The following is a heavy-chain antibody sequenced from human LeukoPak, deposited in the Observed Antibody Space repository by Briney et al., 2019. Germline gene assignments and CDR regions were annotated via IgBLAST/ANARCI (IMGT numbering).Heavy chain of an antibody. J-gene: IGHJ4*02. V-gene: IGHV3-23*01. CDR3: VREDTPATANY. Sequence: GGSLRLSCAASGFIFRNYGMHWVRQAPGKGLEWVSAISGGGDITYYTDSVTGRFTISRDNSKDTLFLQMHSLRPGDTAVYYCVREDTPATANYWGQGTLVTISS. CDR2: ISGGGDIT. CDR1: GFIFRNYG. D-gene: IGHD2-21*02.